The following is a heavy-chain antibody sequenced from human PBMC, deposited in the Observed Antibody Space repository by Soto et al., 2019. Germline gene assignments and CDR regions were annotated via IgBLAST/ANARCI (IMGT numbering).Heavy chain of an antibody. J-gene: IGHJ3*01. V-gene: IGHV1-2*02. CDR2: INPNSGGT. D-gene: IGHD2-15*01. CDR3: ARDQGYCSGGSGYGDYNI. CDR1: GYTFTGYD. Sequence: VASVKVSCKTSGYTFTGYDMNWVRQAPGQGLEWMGWINPNSGGTNYAQKFQGRVTMTRDTSISTAYMELSRLRSDDTAVYYCARDQGYCSGGSGYGDYNIGGKGTRVT.